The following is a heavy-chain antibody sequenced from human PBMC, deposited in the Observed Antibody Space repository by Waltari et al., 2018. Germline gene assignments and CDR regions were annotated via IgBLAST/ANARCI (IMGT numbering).Heavy chain of an antibody. V-gene: IGHV3-21*01. CDR3: ARASHGYYFDY. CDR2: ISSSSSYI. Sequence: EVQLVESGGGLVKPGGSRRLSCAASGFTFGSYSMNWVRRAPGKGLEWVSSISSSSSYIYYADSVKCRFTISRDNATNSLYLQMNSLRAEDTAVYYCARASHGYYFDYWGQGTLVTVSS. J-gene: IGHJ4*02. CDR1: GFTFGSYS.